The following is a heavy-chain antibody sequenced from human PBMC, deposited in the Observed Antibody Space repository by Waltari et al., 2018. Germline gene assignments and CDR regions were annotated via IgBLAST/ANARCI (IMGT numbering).Heavy chain of an antibody. CDR3: ATTRGSSWPFGY. CDR1: GGSISSYY. J-gene: IGHJ4*02. CDR2: IYYSGST. D-gene: IGHD6-13*01. V-gene: IGHV4-59*08. Sequence: QVQLHESGPGLVKPSETLSLTCTVSGGSISSYYWSWIRQPPGKGLEWIGYIYYSGSTSYNPALRSRVTISLHTSKSQFSLKLSSVAAADTAVYYCATTRGSSWPFGYWGQGTLVTVSS.